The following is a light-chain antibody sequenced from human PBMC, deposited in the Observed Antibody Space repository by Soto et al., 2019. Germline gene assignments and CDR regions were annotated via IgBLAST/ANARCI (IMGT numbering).Light chain of an antibody. J-gene: IGKJ4*01. CDR2: DAS. CDR1: QGIINY. CDR3: QQYDSLVH. V-gene: IGKV1-33*01. Sequence: EIQMTQFPSSLSASVGDRVTLTCQARQGIINYVTWYQQEPGKAPKLLIYDASTLETGVPSRFSGSGYGTDFTFTISGLQPEDVATYYCQQYDSLVHFGGGTKVEIK.